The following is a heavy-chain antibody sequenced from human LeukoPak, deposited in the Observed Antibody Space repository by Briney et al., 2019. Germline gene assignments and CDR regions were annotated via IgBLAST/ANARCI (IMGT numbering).Heavy chain of an antibody. D-gene: IGHD3-22*01. V-gene: IGHV4-59*12. CDR1: GGSISSYY. CDR3: ARGLPQIVVGLNWFDP. CDR2: IYYSGYT. Sequence: PSETLTLTCTVSGGSISSYYWSWIRQPPGKGLKWIGNIYYSGYTTYSPSLRSRVTISVDTSKNQFSLKLSSVTAADTAVYYCARGLPQIVVGLNWFDPWGQGTLVTVSS. J-gene: IGHJ5*02.